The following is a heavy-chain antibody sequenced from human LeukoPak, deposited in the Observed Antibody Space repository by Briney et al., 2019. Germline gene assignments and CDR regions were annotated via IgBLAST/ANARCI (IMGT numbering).Heavy chain of an antibody. CDR3: ARVAVDLAPPGAGGNYYYYMDV. J-gene: IGHJ6*03. V-gene: IGHV3-48*04. CDR2: ISSNSATT. D-gene: IGHD6-13*01. Sequence: GGSLRLSCAVSGFTFSRDSTNWVRQAPGKGLEWISYISSNSATTHYADSVQGRFTMSRDNSQNSLYLQMNSLRVDDTAVYYCARVAVDLAPPGAGGNYYYYMDVWGKGTTVTVSS. CDR1: GFTFSRDS.